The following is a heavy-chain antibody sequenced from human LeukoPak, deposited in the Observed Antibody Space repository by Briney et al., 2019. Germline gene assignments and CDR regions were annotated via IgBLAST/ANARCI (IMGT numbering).Heavy chain of an antibody. CDR2: IYTSGST. V-gene: IGHV4-4*07. Sequence: SETLSLTCTVSGCSISSYYWSWIRQPAGKGLEWIGRIYTSGSTNYNPSLKSRVTMSVDTSKNQFSLKLSSVTAADTAVYYCAREVYYYDSSGYYDYWGQGALVTVSS. CDR1: GCSISSYY. D-gene: IGHD3-22*01. J-gene: IGHJ4*02. CDR3: AREVYYYDSSGYYDY.